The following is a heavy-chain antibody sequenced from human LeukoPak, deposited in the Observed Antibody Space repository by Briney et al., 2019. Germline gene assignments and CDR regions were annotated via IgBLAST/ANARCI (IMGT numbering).Heavy chain of an antibody. Sequence: GGSLRLSCAASGFTFSSYGMHWVRQAPGKGLEWVAVISYDGSNKYYADSVKGRFTISRDNSKNTLYLQMNSLRAEDTAVYYCAKVAPIAAAAYYYYYGMDVWGQGTTVTVSS. CDR2: ISYDGSNK. D-gene: IGHD6-13*01. CDR3: AKVAPIAAAAYYYYYGMDV. CDR1: GFTFSSYG. J-gene: IGHJ6*02. V-gene: IGHV3-30*18.